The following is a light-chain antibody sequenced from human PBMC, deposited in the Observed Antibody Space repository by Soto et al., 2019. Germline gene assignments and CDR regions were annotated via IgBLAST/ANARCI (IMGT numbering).Light chain of an antibody. CDR3: QHYGSSPRT. V-gene: IGKV3-20*01. J-gene: IGKJ1*01. CDR1: QGVSGTY. CDR2: GAS. Sequence: EIVLTQSPGTLSLSPGERATLSCRASQGVSGTYLAWYQQKPGQAPRLLIYGASSRATGIPIRFSGSESGPDFTLTISRLEPDDFAVYYCQHYGSSPRTFGQGTKVEIK.